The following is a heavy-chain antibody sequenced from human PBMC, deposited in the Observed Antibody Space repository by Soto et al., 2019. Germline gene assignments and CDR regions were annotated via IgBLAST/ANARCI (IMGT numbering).Heavy chain of an antibody. CDR3: ARQGGRPDYYYYYMDV. V-gene: IGHV1-8*01. J-gene: IGHJ6*03. CDR2: MNPNSGNT. D-gene: IGHD3-16*01. CDR1: GYTFTSYD. Sequence: ASVKVSCKASGYTFTSYDINWVRQATGQGLEWMGWMNPNSGNTGYAQKFQGRVTMTRNHSIGTAYMELSSLRSEDTAVYYCARQGGRPDYYYYYMDVWGKGTTVTVSS.